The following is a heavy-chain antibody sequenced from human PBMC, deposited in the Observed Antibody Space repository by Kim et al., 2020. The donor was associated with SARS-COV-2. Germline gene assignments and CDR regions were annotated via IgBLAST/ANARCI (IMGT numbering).Heavy chain of an antibody. CDR1: GGSISGDTYY. Sequence: SETLSLTCTVSGGSISGDTYYWGWIRQPPGKGLEWIGTIYYSGSTYYNPSLKSRVTISVDTSKNQFSLNLSSVTAADTTVYYCARCHRFYGMDVWGQGPT. CDR2: IYYSGST. J-gene: IGHJ6*02. V-gene: IGHV4-39*01. CDR3: ARCHRFYGMDV.